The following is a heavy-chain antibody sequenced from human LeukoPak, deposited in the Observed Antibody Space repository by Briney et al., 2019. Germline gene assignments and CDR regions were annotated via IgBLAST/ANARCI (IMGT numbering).Heavy chain of an antibody. Sequence: GGSLRLSCAASGFIFSLYCTYWVRQAPGKGPMWVSRICPDGTGISYADSVKARFTTSRDNAKNTVYLQMNGLREEDTAVYYCVRDFRSADYWGQGTLVTVSS. J-gene: IGHJ4*02. CDR2: ICPDGTGI. CDR1: GFIFSLYC. V-gene: IGHV3-74*01. CDR3: VRDFRSADY.